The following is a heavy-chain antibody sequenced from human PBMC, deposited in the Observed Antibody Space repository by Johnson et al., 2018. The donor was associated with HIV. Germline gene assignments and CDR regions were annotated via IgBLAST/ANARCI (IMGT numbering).Heavy chain of an antibody. Sequence: QVQLVESGGGVVQPGGSLRLSCAASGFSFSSYGVHWVRQAPGKGLEYVSSISSNGCSTGYADSVKGRFTISRDNAKNSLYLQMNSLRAEDTALYYCARTEYFGWDRSHAFDIWGQGTMVTVSS. CDR1: GFSFSSYG. J-gene: IGHJ3*02. D-gene: IGHD3-9*01. CDR3: ARTEYFGWDRSHAFDI. V-gene: IGHV3-64*04. CDR2: ISSNGCST.